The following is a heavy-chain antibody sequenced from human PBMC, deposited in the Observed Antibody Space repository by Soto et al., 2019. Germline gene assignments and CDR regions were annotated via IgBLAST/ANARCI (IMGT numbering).Heavy chain of an antibody. Sequence: SETLSLTCIVAGFAMSRGCYWICVRQTPGKRLEWIGSIYPPVSSYHNPYLETRVRLSIDTSKNQFTLNLTSVTATDTALYYCARETVGTTFFENWGKGTQVTVSS. CDR1: GFAMSRGCY. D-gene: IGHD1-1*01. CDR3: ARETVGTTFFEN. J-gene: IGHJ4*02. V-gene: IGHV4-38-2*02. CDR2: IYPPVSS.